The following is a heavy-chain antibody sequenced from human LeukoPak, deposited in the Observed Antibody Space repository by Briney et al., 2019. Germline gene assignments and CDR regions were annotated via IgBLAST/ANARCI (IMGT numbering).Heavy chain of an antibody. V-gene: IGHV3-66*01. D-gene: IGHD1-20*01. Sequence: QSGGSLRLSCTASGFTVSSNYMSWVRQAPGKGLEWVSVIYSGGSTYYADSVKGRFTISRDNSKNTLYLQMNSLRAEDTAVYYCARDGPDNWNYLDVWGKGTTVTVSS. CDR3: ARDGPDNWNYLDV. CDR1: GFTVSSNY. J-gene: IGHJ6*03. CDR2: IYSGGST.